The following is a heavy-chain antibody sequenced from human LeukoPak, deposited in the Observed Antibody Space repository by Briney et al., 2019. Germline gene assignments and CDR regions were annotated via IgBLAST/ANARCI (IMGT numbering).Heavy chain of an antibody. Sequence: SDTLSLTCAVSGYSISSSNWWGWIRQPPGKGLEWIGYIYYSGSTYYNPSLKSRVTISVDTSKNQFSLKLSSVTAADTAVYYCARRGAAADPKGSYYLDYWGQGTLVTVSS. J-gene: IGHJ4*02. D-gene: IGHD6-13*01. CDR2: IYYSGST. CDR3: ARRGAAADPKGSYYLDY. V-gene: IGHV4-28*01. CDR1: GYSISSSNW.